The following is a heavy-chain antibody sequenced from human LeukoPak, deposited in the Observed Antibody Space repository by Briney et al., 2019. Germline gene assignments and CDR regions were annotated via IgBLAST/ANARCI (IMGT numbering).Heavy chain of an antibody. CDR2: INPNSGGT. V-gene: IGHV1-2*06. Sequence: GASVKVSCKASGYTFTGYYMHWVRQAPGQGLEWMGRINPNSGGTNYAQKFQGRVTMTRDTSISTAYMELSRLRSDDTAVYYCARVAGDGYKPDSDYWGQGTLVTVSS. CDR3: ARVAGDGYKPDSDY. J-gene: IGHJ4*02. D-gene: IGHD5-24*01. CDR1: GYTFTGYY.